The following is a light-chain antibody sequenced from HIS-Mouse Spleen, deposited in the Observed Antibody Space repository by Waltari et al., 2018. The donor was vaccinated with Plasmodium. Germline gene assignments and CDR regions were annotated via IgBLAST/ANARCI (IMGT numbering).Light chain of an antibody. CDR3: QQRSNWPPLT. CDR1: QRVSSY. Sequence: EIVLTQYPAPLSLSPGERATLSCSASQRVSSYLAWYQQKPGQPPRLLIYDASNRATGIPARFSGSGSGTDCTLTISSLEPEDFAVYYCQQRSNWPPLTFGGGTKVEIK. V-gene: IGKV3-11*01. CDR2: DAS. J-gene: IGKJ4*01.